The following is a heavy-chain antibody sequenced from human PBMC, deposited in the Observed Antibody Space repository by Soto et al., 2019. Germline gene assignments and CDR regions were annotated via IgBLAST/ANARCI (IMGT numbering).Heavy chain of an antibody. CDR3: ARLSGRPLADDF. J-gene: IGHJ4*02. CDR2: IGGGGDWT. CDR1: GFTFSNYA. D-gene: IGHD3-10*01. Sequence: GGSLRLSCAASGFTFSNYAMSWVRQAPGKGLEWVSTIGGGGDWTYHADSVKGRFAISRDNSKNTLYLQMNSLRAEDTAVYYCARLSGRPLADDFWGQGTLVTVSS. V-gene: IGHV3-23*01.